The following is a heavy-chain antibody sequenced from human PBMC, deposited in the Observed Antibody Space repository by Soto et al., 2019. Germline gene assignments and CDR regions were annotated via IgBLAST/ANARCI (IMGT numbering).Heavy chain of an antibody. D-gene: IGHD2-21*01. Sequence: XVKVSCKASGSTFSTYAISWVRQAPGQWLEWMGGXIPNFXIANYDQKFQXXVKITADXXXSKAYMEMSSLRSEDTAVYYCARGTYGGALGVWGQGTTVTVSS. CDR1: GSTFSTYA. J-gene: IGHJ6*01. CDR2: XIPNFXIA. V-gene: IGHV1-69*13. CDR3: ARGTYGGALGV.